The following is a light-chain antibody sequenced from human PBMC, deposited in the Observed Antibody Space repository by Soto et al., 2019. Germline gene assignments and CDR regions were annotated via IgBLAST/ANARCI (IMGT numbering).Light chain of an antibody. CDR2: EDI. CDR1: ALPNKF. CDR3: YSTDSSGGV. J-gene: IGLJ2*01. Sequence: SYELTQPPSGAVSPEQTASITCSGDALPNKFAYWYQQKSSQAPVLVIYEDIKRPSVIPERISGSSAGTMATLTISGAQVEDEADNYCYSTDSSGGVFGGGTKLTVL. V-gene: IGLV3-10*01.